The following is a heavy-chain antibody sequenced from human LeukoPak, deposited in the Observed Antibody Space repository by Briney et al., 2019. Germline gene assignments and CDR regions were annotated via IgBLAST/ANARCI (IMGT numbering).Heavy chain of an antibody. CDR2: ISYDGSNK. D-gene: IGHD3-22*01. Sequence: PGGSLRLSCAASGFTFSSYGMHWVRQAPGKGLEWVAVISYDGSNKYYADSVKGRFTISRDNSKNTLYLQMNSLRAEDTAVYYCARSDYYDSSGYYMGLPIWGQGTLVTVSS. V-gene: IGHV3-30*03. CDR1: GFTFSSYG. J-gene: IGHJ4*02. CDR3: ARSDYYDSSGYYMGLPI.